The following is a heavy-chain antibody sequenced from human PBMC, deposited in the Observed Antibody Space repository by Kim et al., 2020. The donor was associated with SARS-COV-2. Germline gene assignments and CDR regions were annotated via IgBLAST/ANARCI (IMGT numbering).Heavy chain of an antibody. CDR3: AREELPWFGELLSVMDQNYYYYGMDV. CDR1: GYTFTGYY. D-gene: IGHD3-10*01. J-gene: IGHJ6*02. V-gene: IGHV1-2*04. CDR2: INPNSGGT. Sequence: ASVKVSCKASGYTFTGYYMHWVRQAPGQGLEWMGWINPNSGGTNYAQKFQGWVTMTRDTSISTAYMELSRLRSDDTAVYYCAREELPWFGELLSVMDQNYYYYGMDVWGQGTTVTVSS.